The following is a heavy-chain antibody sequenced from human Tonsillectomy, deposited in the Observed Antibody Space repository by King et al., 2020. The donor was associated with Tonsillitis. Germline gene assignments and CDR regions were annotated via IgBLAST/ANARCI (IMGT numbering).Heavy chain of an antibody. V-gene: IGHV1-2*02. D-gene: IGHD4-17*01. CDR3: ATYRPLHYGDNPTFDY. CDR1: GYTFTGYY. J-gene: IGHJ4*02. CDR2: INPNSRGT. Sequence: VQLVQSGAEVKKPVASVKVSCKASGYTFTGYYMHWVRQAPGQGREWMVWINPNSRGTNDAQKFKGRVTMTRDTSISTPYTELSRLRSDDTAVYYCATYRPLHYGDNPTFDYWGQGTLVTVSS.